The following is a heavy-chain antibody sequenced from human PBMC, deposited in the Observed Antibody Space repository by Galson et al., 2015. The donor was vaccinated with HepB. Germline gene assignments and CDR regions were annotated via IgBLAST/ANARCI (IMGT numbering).Heavy chain of an antibody. D-gene: IGHD3-10*01. CDR1: GFTFSPYA. CDR2: ISYDGSHQ. J-gene: IGHJ2*01. Sequence: SLRLSCAASGFTFSPYAMHWVRQAPGKGLEWVGIISYDGSHQYYGDSVKGRFTISRDNSKNTLYLQMHSLRGTDTAVYYCARDSGWYFDLWGQGTLVIVSS. V-gene: IGHV3-30*03. CDR3: ARDSGWYFDL.